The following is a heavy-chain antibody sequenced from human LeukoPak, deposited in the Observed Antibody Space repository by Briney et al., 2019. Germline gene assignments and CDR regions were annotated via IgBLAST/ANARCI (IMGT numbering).Heavy chain of an antibody. CDR2: IIPIFGTA. V-gene: IGHV1-69*05. Sequence: ASVKVSCKASGGTFSSYAISWVRQAPGQGLEWMGGIIPIFGTANYAQKFQGRVTMTRNTSISTAYMELSSLRSEDTAVYYCARGFGTMVRGVIKTLDYWGQGTLVTVSS. J-gene: IGHJ4*02. CDR1: GGTFSSYA. CDR3: ARGFGTMVRGVIKTLDY. D-gene: IGHD3-10*01.